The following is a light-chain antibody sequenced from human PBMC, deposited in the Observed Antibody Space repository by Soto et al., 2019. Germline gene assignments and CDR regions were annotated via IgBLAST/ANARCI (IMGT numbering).Light chain of an antibody. CDR3: HQRQSWPRT. CDR2: GAS. CDR1: QSVTSSY. Sequence: EIVLTQSPGTLSLSPGERASLSCVASQSVTSSYLAWYQLKPGQAPRLLIYGASSRAIGIPDRFSGSGSGTDYTLTISSLEPEDSAVYYCHQRQSWPRTFGQGTKVDTK. J-gene: IGKJ1*01. V-gene: IGKV3-20*01.